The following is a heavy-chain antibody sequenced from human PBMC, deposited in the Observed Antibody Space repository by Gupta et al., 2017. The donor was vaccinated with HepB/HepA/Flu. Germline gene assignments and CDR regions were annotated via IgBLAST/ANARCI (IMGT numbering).Heavy chain of an antibody. CDR3: ARGPLTGTTRQFDD. CDR2: INPGGIA. D-gene: IGHD1/OR15-1a*01. CDR1: GGCFRGNY. J-gene: IGHJ4*02. Sequence: QIQLQQWCAGLLKPSEPLSIICAVYGGCFRGNYWHWFRQSPEKGLEWIGEINPGGIAKYNPSLKSRVTMSRDTSKNHLSLKLSSVTAADTAVYYCARGPLTGTTRQFDDWGQGTQVTVSS. V-gene: IGHV4-34*01.